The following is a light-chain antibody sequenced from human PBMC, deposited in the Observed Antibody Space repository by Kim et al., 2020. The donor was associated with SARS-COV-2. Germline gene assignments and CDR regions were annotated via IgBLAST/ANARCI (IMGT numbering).Light chain of an antibody. CDR2: SNN. V-gene: IGLV1-44*01. CDR3: AAWDDSLNVWV. J-gene: IGLJ3*02. CDR1: SSNIGTNT. Sequence: VLTQPPSASGTPGQRVTISCSGSSSNIGTNTVKWYQQLPGTAPKLLIYSNNQRPSGVPDRFSGSKSGTSASLAISGLQSEDEADYHCAAWDDSLNVWVFGGGTQLTVL.